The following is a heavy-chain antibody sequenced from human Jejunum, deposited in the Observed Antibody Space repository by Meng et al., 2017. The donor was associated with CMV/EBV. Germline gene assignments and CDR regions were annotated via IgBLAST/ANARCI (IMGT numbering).Heavy chain of an antibody. D-gene: IGHD3-10*01. V-gene: IGHV3-9*03. CDR2: ISGDGATA. Sequence: WVRRAPGEGLEWVSGISGDGATAAYGDSAKGRFTTSRDNAKKILYLQMNSLGPEDMAIYSCAKTTRKYSGSGTYFSTGWYFDLWGRGTLVTVSS. J-gene: IGHJ2*01. CDR3: AKTTRKYSGSGTYFSTGWYFDL.